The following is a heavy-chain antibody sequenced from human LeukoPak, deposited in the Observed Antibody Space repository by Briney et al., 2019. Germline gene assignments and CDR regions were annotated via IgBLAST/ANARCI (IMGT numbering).Heavy chain of an antibody. Sequence: GGSLRLSCAASGFTFSFYNMNWVRQAPGKGLEWVSYISRDSITTYYADSVKGRFTISRDNAKNSLYLQMNSLRDEDTAVYFCARDLLDYWGQGTLVTVSS. J-gene: IGHJ4*02. CDR2: ISRDSITT. CDR3: ARDLLDY. CDR1: GFTFSFYN. V-gene: IGHV3-48*02.